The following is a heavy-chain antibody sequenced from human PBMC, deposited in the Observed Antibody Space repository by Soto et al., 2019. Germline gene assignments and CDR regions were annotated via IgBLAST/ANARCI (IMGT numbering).Heavy chain of an antibody. Sequence: ASVKVSCKASGYNFNTFDIYWVRQATGHGLEWMGWMNPNSGNTGYAQELRGKGTMTRNTSNTTAYMELTSLTSDDTGVYYCAGGNFRYWGQGTLVTVSS. J-gene: IGHJ4*02. CDR2: MNPNSGNT. CDR3: AGGNFRY. V-gene: IGHV1-8*02. CDR1: GYNFNTFD.